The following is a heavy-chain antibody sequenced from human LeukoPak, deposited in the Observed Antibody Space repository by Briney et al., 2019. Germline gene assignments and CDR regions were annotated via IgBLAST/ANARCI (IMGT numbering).Heavy chain of an antibody. J-gene: IGHJ4*02. CDR1: GGSISSYY. V-gene: IGHV4-4*07. CDR2: IYSGGST. CDR3: ARENTGSYREFDY. Sequence: SETLSLTCTVSGGSISSYYWSWIRQPAGKGLEWIGRIYSGGSTNYNPSFKSRVTMSVDSSNNQFSLKLSSVTAADTAVFYCARENTGSYREFDYWGQGTLVTVSS. D-gene: IGHD1-26*01.